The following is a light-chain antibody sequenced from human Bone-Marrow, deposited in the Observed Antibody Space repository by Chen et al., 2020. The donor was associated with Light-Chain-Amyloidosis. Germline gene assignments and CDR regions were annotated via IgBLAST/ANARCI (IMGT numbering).Light chain of an antibody. Sequence: NFMLTQPHSVSESPGKTVIISCTRRSGSIATNYVQWYQQRPGSSPTTVIYEDDQRPSGVPDLFSGSIDRSSNSSSLTISGRKTEDEAYYYCQSYKGISQGVFGGGTKLTVL. CDR3: QSYKGISQGV. V-gene: IGLV6-57*01. J-gene: IGLJ3*02. CDR1: SGSIATNY. CDR2: EDD.